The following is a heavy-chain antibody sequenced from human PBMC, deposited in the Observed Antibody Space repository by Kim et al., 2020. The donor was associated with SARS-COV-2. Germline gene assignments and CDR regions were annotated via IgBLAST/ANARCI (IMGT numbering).Heavy chain of an antibody. CDR2: ISHDGIYE. Sequence: GGSLRLSCAASGFIFSRSVMHWVRQAPGKGLEWVARISHDGIYESYSDSVKGRFTISRDNSKNTLYLQMNTLESDDTAVYFCANDRSDTWSFDPWGQGT. V-gene: IGHV3-30*18. CDR3: ANDRSDTWSFDP. CDR1: GFIFSRSV. J-gene: IGHJ5*02.